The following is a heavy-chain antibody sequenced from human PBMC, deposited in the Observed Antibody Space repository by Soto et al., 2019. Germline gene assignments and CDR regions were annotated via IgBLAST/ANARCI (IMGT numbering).Heavy chain of an antibody. V-gene: IGHV1-18*01. Sequence: ASVKVSCKASGYTFTSYGISWVRQAPGQGLEWTGWISAYNGNTNYAQRLQGRVTMTTDTSTSTAYMELRSLRSDDTAVYYCARVVTYNWFDPWGQGTLVTVSS. CDR3: ARVVTYNWFDP. CDR1: GYTFTSYG. D-gene: IGHD5-18*01. CDR2: ISAYNGNT. J-gene: IGHJ5*02.